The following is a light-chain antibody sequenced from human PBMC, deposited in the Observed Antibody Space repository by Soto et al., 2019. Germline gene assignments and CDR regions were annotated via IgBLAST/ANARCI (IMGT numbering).Light chain of an antibody. V-gene: IGLV2-14*03. Sequence: HSALTQPASGSGSPRQSITISCTGTSSDVGGYNYVSWYQHHPRKAPKLMIYAVSNRPSGVSNRFSGSKSGNTASLIISGLQAEDEADYYCSSYTGSSTLYTYVFGNGTKVTVL. CDR3: SSYTGSSTLYTYV. CDR2: AVS. CDR1: SSDVGGYNY. J-gene: IGLJ1*01.